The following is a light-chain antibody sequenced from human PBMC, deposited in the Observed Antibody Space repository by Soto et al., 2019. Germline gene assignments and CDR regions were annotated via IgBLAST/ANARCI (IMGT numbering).Light chain of an antibody. CDR3: TSYSRGSTPVV. Sequence: SALTQPASVSGSPGQSITISCTGTITDVGDYDYVSWYQQHPGKAPKLIIYEVSDRPSGVSIRFSGSKSGNTASLTISGLQAEDEADYYCTSYSRGSTPVVFGGGTKLTVL. V-gene: IGLV2-14*01. CDR2: EVS. J-gene: IGLJ2*01. CDR1: ITDVGDYDY.